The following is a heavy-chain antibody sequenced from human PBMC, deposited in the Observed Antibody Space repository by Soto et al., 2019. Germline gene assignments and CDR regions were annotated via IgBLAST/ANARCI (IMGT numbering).Heavy chain of an antibody. CDR3: AKDLHDYGTYDYYGMDV. V-gene: IGHV3-30*18. J-gene: IGHJ6*02. D-gene: IGHD3-10*01. CDR2: ISYDGSNK. Sequence: VQLVESGGGVVQPGRSLRLSCAASGFTFSSYGMHWVRQAPGKGLEWVAVISYDGSNKYYADSVKGRFTISRDNSKITLYLQMNSLRAEDTAVYYCAKDLHDYGTYDYYGMDVWGQGTTVTVSS. CDR1: GFTFSSYG.